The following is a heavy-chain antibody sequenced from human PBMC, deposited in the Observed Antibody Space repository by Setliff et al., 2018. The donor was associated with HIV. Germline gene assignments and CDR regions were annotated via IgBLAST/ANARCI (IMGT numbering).Heavy chain of an antibody. CDR3: VRGANSRFNFDS. Sequence: SETLSLTCTVSGGSISSGSYCWTWIRQPAGKGLEWIGHMFTSGSTSYNPSLRSRVTISVDTSQSRFSLKLTSVNAADTAVYYCVRGANSRFNFDSWGQESLVTVSS. CDR1: GGSISSGSYC. V-gene: IGHV4-61*09. D-gene: IGHD3-22*01. J-gene: IGHJ4*02. CDR2: MFTSGST.